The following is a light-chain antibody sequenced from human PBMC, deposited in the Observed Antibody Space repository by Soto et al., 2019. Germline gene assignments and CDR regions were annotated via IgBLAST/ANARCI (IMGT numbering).Light chain of an antibody. CDR1: SSDLAIYNY. CDR3: SSYTDSSNYV. Sequence: QSVLTQPASVSGSPGQSITISCTGTSSDLAIYNYVSWYQQQPGKAPKLMIYQVTNRPSGVSNRFSGSRSGNTASLTISGLQAEDQADYYCSSYTDSSNYVFGTAPKV. CDR2: QVT. J-gene: IGLJ1*01. V-gene: IGLV2-14*01.